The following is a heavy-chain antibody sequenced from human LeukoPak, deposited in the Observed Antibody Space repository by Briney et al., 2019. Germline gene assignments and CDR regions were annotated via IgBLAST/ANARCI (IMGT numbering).Heavy chain of an antibody. CDR3: AKDRTDGYSYGYGNYYYYMDV. D-gene: IGHD5-18*01. Sequence: GGSLRLSCAASGFTFSSYAMHWVRQAPGKGLEWVAVISYDGSNKYYADSVKGRFTISRDNSKNTLYLQMNSLRAEDTAVYYCAKDRTDGYSYGYGNYYYYMDVWGKGTTVTVSS. V-gene: IGHV3-30-3*01. CDR1: GFTFSSYA. CDR2: ISYDGSNK. J-gene: IGHJ6*03.